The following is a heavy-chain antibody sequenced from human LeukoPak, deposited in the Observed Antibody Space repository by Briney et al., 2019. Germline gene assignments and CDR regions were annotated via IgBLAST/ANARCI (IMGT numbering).Heavy chain of an antibody. J-gene: IGHJ4*02. CDR3: AKDQLSCSGGSCYSGHDY. V-gene: IGHV3-23*01. CDR2: ISGSGYST. D-gene: IGHD2-15*01. CDR1: GFTFSSYA. Sequence: GGSLRLSCAASGFTFSSYAMSWVRQAPGKGLEWVSAISGSGYSTYYADSVKGRFTISRDGSKNTLYLQMNSLRAEDTAVYYCAKDQLSCSGGSCYSGHDYWGQGTLVTVSS.